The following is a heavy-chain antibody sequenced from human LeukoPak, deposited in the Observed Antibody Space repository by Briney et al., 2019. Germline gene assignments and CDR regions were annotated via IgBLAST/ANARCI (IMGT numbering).Heavy chain of an antibody. CDR3: ARIPPDYGDSTIDS. J-gene: IGHJ4*02. Sequence: TSETLSLTCAVYGGSFSGYYWSWIRQPPGKGLEWIGEINHSGSTNYNPSLKSRVTISVDTSKNQFSLKLSSVTAADTAVYYCARIPPDYGDSTIDSWGQGTLVTVSS. CDR2: INHSGST. CDR1: GGSFSGYY. V-gene: IGHV4-34*01. D-gene: IGHD4-17*01.